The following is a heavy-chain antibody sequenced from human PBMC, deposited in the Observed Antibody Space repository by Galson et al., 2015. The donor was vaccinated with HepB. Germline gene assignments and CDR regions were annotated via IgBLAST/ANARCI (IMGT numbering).Heavy chain of an antibody. CDR3: AREVILRAADAFDI. CDR2: IYYSGST. J-gene: IGHJ3*02. CDR1: GGSISSGGYS. Sequence: TLSLTCAVSGGSISSGGYSWRWIRQPPGKGLEWIGYIYYSGSTYYNPSLKSRVTISVDTSKNQFSLKLSSVTAADTAVYYCAREVILRAADAFDIWGQGTMVTVSS. V-gene: IGHV4-30-4*07. D-gene: IGHD2/OR15-2a*01.